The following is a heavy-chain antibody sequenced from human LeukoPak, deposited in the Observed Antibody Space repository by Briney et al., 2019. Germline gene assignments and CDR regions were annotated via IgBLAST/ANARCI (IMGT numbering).Heavy chain of an antibody. Sequence: GGSLRLSCAASGFTFSNYWMTWVRQAPGKGLEWVANINQDESEKNYADSVKGRFTISRDNAKNSLYLQMNSLRAEDAAVYYCARDSSSWYPYFDYWGQGTLVTVSS. CDR3: ARDSSSWYPYFDY. J-gene: IGHJ4*02. D-gene: IGHD6-13*01. CDR2: INQDESEK. V-gene: IGHV3-7*01. CDR1: GFTFSNYW.